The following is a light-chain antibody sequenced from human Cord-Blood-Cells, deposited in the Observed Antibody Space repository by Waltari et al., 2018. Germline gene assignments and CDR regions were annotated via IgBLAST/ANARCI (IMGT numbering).Light chain of an antibody. Sequence: QSALTQPRPVSGSPGQSVTIPCTATSSDVGGYNYVSWYQQHPGKAPKLMIYDVSKRPSGVPDRFSGSKSGNTASLTISGLQAEDEADYYCCSYAGSYTFVVGTGTKVTVL. V-gene: IGLV2-11*01. J-gene: IGLJ1*01. CDR2: DVS. CDR3: CSYAGSYTFV. CDR1: SSDVGGYNY.